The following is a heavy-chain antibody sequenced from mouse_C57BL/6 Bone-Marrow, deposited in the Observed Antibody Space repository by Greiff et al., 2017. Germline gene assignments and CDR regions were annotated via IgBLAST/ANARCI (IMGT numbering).Heavy chain of an antibody. Sequence: EVQRVESGGGLVKPGGSLKLSCAASGFTFSSYAMSWVRQTPEKRLEWVATISDGGSYTYYPDNVKGRFTISRDNAKNNLYLQMSHLKSEDTAMYYCAREVIYYDYDGGYYYAMDYWGQGTSVTVSS. CDR1: GFTFSSYA. CDR2: ISDGGSYT. V-gene: IGHV5-4*01. D-gene: IGHD2-4*01. CDR3: AREVIYYDYDGGYYYAMDY. J-gene: IGHJ4*01.